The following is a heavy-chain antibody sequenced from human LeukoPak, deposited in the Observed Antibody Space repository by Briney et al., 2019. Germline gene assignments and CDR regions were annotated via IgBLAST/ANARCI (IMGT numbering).Heavy chain of an antibody. J-gene: IGHJ4*02. CDR2: IIPIFGTA. CDR1: GGTFSSYA. Sequence: ASVKVSCKASGGTFSSYAISWVRQAPGQGLEWMGGIIPIFGTANYAQKFQGRVTITRNTSISTAYMELSSLRSEDTAVYYCATAPKYSGSYYFPTLGYWGQGTLVTVSS. D-gene: IGHD1-26*01. V-gene: IGHV1-69*05. CDR3: ATAPKYSGSYYFPTLGY.